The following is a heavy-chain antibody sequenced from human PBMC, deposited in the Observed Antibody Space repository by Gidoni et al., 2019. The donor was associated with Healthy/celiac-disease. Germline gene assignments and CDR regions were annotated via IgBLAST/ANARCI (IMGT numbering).Heavy chain of an antibody. J-gene: IGHJ4*02. D-gene: IGHD3-10*01. CDR3: TRFDYYGSGIQDYFDY. CDR1: GFTFGDSA. Sequence: EVQLVESGGGLVTPGRSLRLSCTASGFTFGDSAMSWFRQAPGKGLEGVGFIRSKAYGGTTEYAASVKGRFTISRDDSKSIAYLQMNSLKTEDTAVYYCTRFDYYGSGIQDYFDYWGQGTLVTVSS. V-gene: IGHV3-49*05. CDR2: IRSKAYGGTT.